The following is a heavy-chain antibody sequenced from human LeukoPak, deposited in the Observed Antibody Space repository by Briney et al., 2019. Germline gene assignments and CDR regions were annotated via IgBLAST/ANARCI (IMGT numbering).Heavy chain of an antibody. CDR3: ARGRDYMGIWFDP. Sequence: SETLSLTCAVYGGSFSGYYWGWIRQPPGKGLEWIGNIFHSGSTHYNPSLKSRVTISVDTSNNQFSLKLSSVTAADMAVYYCARGRDYMGIWFDPWGQGTLVTVSS. D-gene: IGHD4-11*01. J-gene: IGHJ5*02. CDR1: GGSFSGYY. V-gene: IGHV4-34*01. CDR2: IFHSGST.